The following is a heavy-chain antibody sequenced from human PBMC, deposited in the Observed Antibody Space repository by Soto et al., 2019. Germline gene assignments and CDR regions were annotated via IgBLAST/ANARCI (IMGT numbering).Heavy chain of an antibody. CDR2: IYYSGST. Sequence: PSETLSLTCTVSGGSISSYYWSWIRQPPGKGLEWIGYIYYSGSTNYNPSLKSRVTISVDTSKNQFSLKLSSVTAADTAVYYCARAPSSTGSGTSYYYYFYGMDVWGQGTTVTVSS. D-gene: IGHD3-10*01. V-gene: IGHV4-59*01. CDR1: GGSISSYY. CDR3: ARAPSSTGSGTSYYYYFYGMDV. J-gene: IGHJ6*02.